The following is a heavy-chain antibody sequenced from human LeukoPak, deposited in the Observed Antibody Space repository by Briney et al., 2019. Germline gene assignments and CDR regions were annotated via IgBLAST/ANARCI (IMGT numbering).Heavy chain of an antibody. CDR1: GGTFSSYA. Sequence: ASVKVSCKASGGTFSSYAISWVRQAPGQGLEWMGGIIPIFGTANYGQKFQGRVTITADESTSTAYMELSSLRSEDTAVYYCARWGPYSSGWYEHWFDPWGQGTLVTVSS. CDR2: IIPIFGTA. J-gene: IGHJ5*02. D-gene: IGHD6-19*01. V-gene: IGHV1-69*13. CDR3: ARWGPYSSGWYEHWFDP.